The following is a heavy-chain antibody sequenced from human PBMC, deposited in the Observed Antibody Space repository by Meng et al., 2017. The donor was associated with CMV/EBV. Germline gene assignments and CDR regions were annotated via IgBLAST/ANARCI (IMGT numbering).Heavy chain of an antibody. CDR1: FTSYY. J-gene: IGHJ5*02. V-gene: IGHV1-46*01. D-gene: IGHD6-13*01. CDR2: INPSGGST. Sequence: FTSYYMQWVRQAPGQGLEWMGIINPSGGSTSYAQNFHGRVTMTRDTSTSTVYMELSSLRSEDTAVYYCARDSKRIAAAGKRLNWFDPWGQGTLVTVSS. CDR3: ARDSKRIAAAGKRLNWFDP.